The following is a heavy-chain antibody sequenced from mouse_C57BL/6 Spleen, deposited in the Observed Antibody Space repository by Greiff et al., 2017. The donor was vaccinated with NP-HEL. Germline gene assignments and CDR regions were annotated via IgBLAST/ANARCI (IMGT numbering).Heavy chain of an antibody. CDR2: IYPESGNT. D-gene: IGHD1-1*01. V-gene: IGHV1-76*01. CDR3: ARNYGSRWYYDV. CDR1: GYTFTDYN. J-gene: IGHJ1*03. Sequence: QVQLKQSGAELVRPGASVKLSCKASGYTFTDYNINWVKQRHGKGLEWIGRIYPESGNTYYTQKFKGKATLTAEQSSSTAYMQLSSLTSEDSAVYFCARNYGSRWYYDVWGTGTTLTVSS.